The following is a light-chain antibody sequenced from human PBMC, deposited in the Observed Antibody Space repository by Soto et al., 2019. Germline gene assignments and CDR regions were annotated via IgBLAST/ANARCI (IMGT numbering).Light chain of an antibody. CDR3: QHYGSSPWT. J-gene: IGKJ1*01. CDR2: DAS. Sequence: EIVLTQSAGTLSLSPGERATLSCRASQTVSGRYLAWFQQKPGQTPRLLIYDASTRAAGVPDRFSRSGSGTDFSLTINKLEPEDFAVYYWQHYGSSPWTFGQGTKVEIK. CDR1: QTVSGRY. V-gene: IGKV3-20*01.